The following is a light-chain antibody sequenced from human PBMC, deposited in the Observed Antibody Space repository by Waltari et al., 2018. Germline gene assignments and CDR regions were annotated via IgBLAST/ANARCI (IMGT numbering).Light chain of an antibody. V-gene: IGLV2-23*02. CDR3: CSYAGTPRVV. J-gene: IGLJ2*01. CDR1: NNAIGSYNL. CDR2: EVN. Sequence: QSALTQPASVSGSPGQSITISCPGTNNAIGSYNLLSWYQQHPGKAPKVILFEVNKRPSGVSKRFSGSKSGNTASLTVSGLHPEDEADYYCCSYAGTPRVVFGGGTKLTVL.